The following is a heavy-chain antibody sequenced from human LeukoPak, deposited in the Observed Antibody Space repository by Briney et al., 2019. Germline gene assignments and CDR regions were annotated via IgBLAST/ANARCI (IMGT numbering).Heavy chain of an antibody. Sequence: PGGSLRLSCAASGFTFSSYGMHWVRQAPGKGLEWVAVISYDGSNKYYADSAKGRFTISRDNSKNTLYLQMNSLRAEDTAVYYCAKDGMVRGGSHFDYWGQGTLVTVSS. V-gene: IGHV3-30*18. D-gene: IGHD3-10*01. CDR2: ISYDGSNK. CDR3: AKDGMVRGGSHFDY. J-gene: IGHJ4*02. CDR1: GFTFSSYG.